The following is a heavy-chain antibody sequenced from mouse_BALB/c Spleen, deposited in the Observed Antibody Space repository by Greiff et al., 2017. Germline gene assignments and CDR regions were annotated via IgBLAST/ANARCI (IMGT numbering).Heavy chain of an antibody. CDR1: GFTFSSYA. CDR2: ISSGGST. V-gene: IGHV5-6-5*01. Sequence: DVMLVESGGGLVKPGGSLKLSCAASGFTFSSYAMSWVRQTPEKRLEWVASISSGGSTYYPDSVKGRFTISRDNARNILYLQMSSLRSEDTAMYYCARDQALYYGSSYDYWGQGTTLTVSS. CDR3: ARDQALYYGSSYDY. D-gene: IGHD1-1*01. J-gene: IGHJ2*01.